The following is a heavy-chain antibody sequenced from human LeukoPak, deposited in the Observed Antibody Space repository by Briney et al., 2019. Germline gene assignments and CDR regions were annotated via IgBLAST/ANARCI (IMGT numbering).Heavy chain of an antibody. Sequence: APVKVSCKASGYTFTSYDINWVRQAPGQGLEWMGWMNPNSGNTGYAQKFQGRVTMTRNTSISTAYMELSSLRSEDTAVYYCARGRGNYGSGSSPYYYYYYGMDVWGQGTTVTVSS. CDR1: GYTFTSYD. CDR2: MNPNSGNT. J-gene: IGHJ6*02. D-gene: IGHD3-10*01. V-gene: IGHV1-8*01. CDR3: ARGRGNYGSGSSPYYYYYYGMDV.